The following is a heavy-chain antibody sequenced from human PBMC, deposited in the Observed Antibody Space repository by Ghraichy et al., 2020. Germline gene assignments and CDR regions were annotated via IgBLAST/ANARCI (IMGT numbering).Heavy chain of an antibody. D-gene: IGHD6-6*01. CDR3: ARLPQLDFDY. CDR2: ISSSSSTI. Sequence: ETLSLTCAASGFTFSSYSMNWVRQAPGKGLEWVSYISSSSSTIYYADSVKGRFTISRDNAKNSLYLQMNSLRDEDTAVYYCARLPQLDFDYWGQGTLVTVSS. J-gene: IGHJ4*02. CDR1: GFTFSSYS. V-gene: IGHV3-48*02.